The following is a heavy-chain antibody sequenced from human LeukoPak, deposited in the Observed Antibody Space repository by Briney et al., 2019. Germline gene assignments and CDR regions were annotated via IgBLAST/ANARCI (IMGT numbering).Heavy chain of an antibody. D-gene: IGHD3-9*01. CDR2: IYYSGST. CDR3: ARTHYDILTGNPEGMDV. CDR1: GGSISSYY. Sequence: SETLSLTCTVSGGSISSYYWSWIRQPPGKGLEWIGYIYYSGSTNYNPSLKSRVTISVDTSKNQFSLKLSSVTAADTAVYYCARTHYDILTGNPEGMDVWGQGTTVTVSS. V-gene: IGHV4-59*08. J-gene: IGHJ6*02.